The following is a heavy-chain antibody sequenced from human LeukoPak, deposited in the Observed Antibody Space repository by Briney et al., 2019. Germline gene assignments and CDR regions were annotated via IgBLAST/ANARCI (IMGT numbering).Heavy chain of an antibody. J-gene: IGHJ4*02. CDR2: ISAYNGNT. D-gene: IGHD3-10*01. Sequence: ASVKVSCKASGYTFTSYGISWVRQAPGQGLEWMGWISAYNGNTNYAQKLQGRVTMTTDTSTSTAYMELRSLRSDDTAVYYCARDPNVLLWFGELPDYWGQGTLVAVSS. CDR3: ARDPNVLLWFGELPDY. CDR1: GYTFTSYG. V-gene: IGHV1-18*01.